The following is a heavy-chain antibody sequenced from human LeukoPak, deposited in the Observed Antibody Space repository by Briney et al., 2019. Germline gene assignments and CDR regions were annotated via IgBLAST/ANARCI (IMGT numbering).Heavy chain of an antibody. CDR2: INAVTGDP. CDR1: GYTFTSYA. D-gene: IGHD6-19*01. CDR3: TRDGLNSGLTNFDF. J-gene: IGHJ4*02. Sequence: ASVKVSCKASGYTFTSYAINWVRQAPGQGLEWMGWINAVTGDPTYAQDFTGRFVFSLDTSVSTAYLEISSLKAEDTATYYCTRDGLNSGLTNFDFWGQGTLVTVSS. V-gene: IGHV7-4-1*02.